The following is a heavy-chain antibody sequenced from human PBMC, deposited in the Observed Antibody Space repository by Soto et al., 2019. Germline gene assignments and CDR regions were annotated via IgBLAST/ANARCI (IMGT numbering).Heavy chain of an antibody. D-gene: IGHD2-2*01. CDR1: GYTFTSYG. Sequence: QVQLVQSGAEVKKPGASVKVSCKSSGYTFTSYGISWVRQAPGQGLEWMGWISAYNGNTNYAQKRQGRVTMTTDTTTSTAYMELRSLRSDDTAVYYCARDLLKTAYCSSTRCSQDYYGMDVRGQGTTVTVSS. J-gene: IGHJ6*01. V-gene: IGHV1-18*01. CDR2: ISAYNGNT. CDR3: ARDLLKTAYCSSTRCSQDYYGMDV.